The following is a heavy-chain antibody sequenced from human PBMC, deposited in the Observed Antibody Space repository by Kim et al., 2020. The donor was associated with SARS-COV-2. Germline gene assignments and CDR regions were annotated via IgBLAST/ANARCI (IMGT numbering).Heavy chain of an antibody. CDR3: ARVEYGSSSWYYFDY. CDR2: ISSSIDYT. D-gene: IGHD6-13*01. J-gene: IGHJ4*02. Sequence: GGSLRLSCAASGFTFGDYYMSWIRQTPGKGLEWISYISSSIDYTKYADSVKGRFTISRDNAKNSLYVQMNSLRAEDTAVYYCARVEYGSSSWYYFDYWGQGTLVTVSS. CDR1: GFTFGDYY. V-gene: IGHV3-11*05.